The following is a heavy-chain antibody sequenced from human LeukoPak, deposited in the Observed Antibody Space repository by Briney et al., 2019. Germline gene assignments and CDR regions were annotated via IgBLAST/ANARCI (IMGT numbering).Heavy chain of an antibody. Sequence: GGSLRLSCAASGFTFSSYWMSWVRQAPGKGLEWVANIKQDVSEKYYVDSVKGRFTISRDNAKNSLYLQMNSLRAEDTAVYYCARDHSSGWYFHYYYYMDVWGKGTTVTISS. CDR1: GFTFSSYW. J-gene: IGHJ6*03. V-gene: IGHV3-7*01. D-gene: IGHD6-19*01. CDR3: ARDHSSGWYFHYYYYMDV. CDR2: IKQDVSEK.